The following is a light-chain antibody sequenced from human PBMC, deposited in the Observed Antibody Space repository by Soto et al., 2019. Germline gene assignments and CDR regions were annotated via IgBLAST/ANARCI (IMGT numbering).Light chain of an antibody. CDR2: SAS. J-gene: IGKJ1*01. CDR1: QGIGSF. CDR3: QQFNSYPPT. V-gene: IGKV1-9*01. Sequence: DIQLTQSPSFLSASVGDRVTITCRASQGIGSFLAWYQQKPGKAPRLLIYSASTLQSGVSFMFGGSVSGTEFTLTISSLQSEDFATYYCQQFNSYPPTFGQGTKVEIK.